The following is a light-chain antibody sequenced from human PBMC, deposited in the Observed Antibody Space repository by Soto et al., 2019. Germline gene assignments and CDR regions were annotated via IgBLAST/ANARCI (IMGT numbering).Light chain of an antibody. CDR1: SSDVGGYNY. Sequence: QSALTQPASVSGSAGQSITISCTGTSSDVGGYNYVSWYQQHPGKVPKLMIYEVSNRPSGVSNRFSGSKSGNTASLTISGLQGEDEADYYCSSYTSSSTLVFGGGTKLTVL. V-gene: IGLV2-14*01. CDR2: EVS. J-gene: IGLJ2*01. CDR3: SSYTSSSTLV.